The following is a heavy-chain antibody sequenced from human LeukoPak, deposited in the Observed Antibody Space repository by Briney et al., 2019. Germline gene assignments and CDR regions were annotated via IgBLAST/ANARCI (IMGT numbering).Heavy chain of an antibody. CDR3: AKDHSYIVATTTN. V-gene: IGHV3-23*01. D-gene: IGHD5-12*01. Sequence: PGGSLRLSCAASGFTVSSNYMSWVRQAPGKGLEWVSAISGSGGSTYYADSVKGRFTISRDNSKNTLYLQMNSLRAEDTAVYYCAKDHSYIVATTTNWGQGTLVTVSS. CDR2: ISGSGGST. CDR1: GFTVSSNY. J-gene: IGHJ4*02.